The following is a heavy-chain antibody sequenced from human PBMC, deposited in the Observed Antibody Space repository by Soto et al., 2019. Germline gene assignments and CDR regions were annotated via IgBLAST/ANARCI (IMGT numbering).Heavy chain of an antibody. V-gene: IGHV1-69*13. D-gene: IGHD5-12*01. CDR3: AIYSGYDYKYFDY. CDR1: GYTFTSYG. J-gene: IGHJ4*02. CDR2: IIPVFDTT. Sequence: SVKVSCKASGYTFTSYGISWVRQAPGQGLEWMGGIIPVFDTTNYAQKFQGRVTITADESTITAYMELSSLRSEDTAVYYCAIYSGYDYKYFDYWGQGTLVTVSS.